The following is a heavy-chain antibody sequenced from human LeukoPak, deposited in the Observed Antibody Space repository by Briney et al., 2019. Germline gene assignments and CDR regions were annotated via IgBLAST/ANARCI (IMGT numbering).Heavy chain of an antibody. CDR2: TYYRSTWYN. J-gene: IGHJ4*02. CDR3: ARDRHYYGSGSYYEGPKCYFDY. V-gene: IGHV6-1*01. Sequence: SQTLSLTCAISGDSVSSNSAAWNWIRQSPSRGLEWLGRTYYRSTWYNDYAVSVKSRITINPDTSKNQFSLQLNSVTPEDTAVYYCARDRHYYGSGSYYEGPKCYFDYWGQGTLVTVSS. D-gene: IGHD3-10*01. CDR1: GDSVSSNSAA.